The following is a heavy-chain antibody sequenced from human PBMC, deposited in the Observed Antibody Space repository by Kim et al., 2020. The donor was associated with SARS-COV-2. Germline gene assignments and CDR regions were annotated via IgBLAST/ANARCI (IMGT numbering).Heavy chain of an antibody. D-gene: IGHD3-10*01. Sequence: SGPTLVNPTQTLTLTCTFSGFSLSTTGEGVAWLRQPPGKALEWLAIIFWDDDKRYSPSLRSRLTITRDTSRNQVVLTMSTMDPVDTATYYCSHRMYYSGSGSPSLAYYLGYWGQGTLVTVSS. V-gene: IGHV2-5*02. CDR1: GFSLSTTGEG. CDR3: SHRMYYSGSGSPSLAYYLGY. J-gene: IGHJ4*02. CDR2: IFWDDDK.